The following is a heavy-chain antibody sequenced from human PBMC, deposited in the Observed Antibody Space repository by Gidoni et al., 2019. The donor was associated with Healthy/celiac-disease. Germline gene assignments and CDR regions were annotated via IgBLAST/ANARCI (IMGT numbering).Heavy chain of an antibody. CDR2: IWYDGSNK. J-gene: IGHJ4*02. Sequence: QVQLVESGGGVVQPGRSLRLSCAASGFTFSSYGMHWVRQAPGKGLEWVAVIWYDGSNKYYADSVKGRFTISRDNSKNTLYLQMNSLRAEDTAVYYCARGDREWLFYYWGQGTLVTVSS. D-gene: IGHD3-3*01. CDR3: ARGDREWLFYY. CDR1: GFTFSSYG. V-gene: IGHV3-33*01.